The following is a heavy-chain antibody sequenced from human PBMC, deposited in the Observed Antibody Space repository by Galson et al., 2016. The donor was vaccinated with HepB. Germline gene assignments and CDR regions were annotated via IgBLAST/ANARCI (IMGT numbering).Heavy chain of an antibody. J-gene: IGHJ4*02. Sequence: ETLSLTCAVSGASLNSSDWWSWVRQSPGKGLEWIGEIYETGTANHNPSLTRRLTMSVDKSKNQFSLNLSDVTAADTAIYYCARVTLGPTRAKFDSWGQGTLVTVSS. CDR1: GASLNSSDW. CDR2: IYETGTA. CDR3: ARVTLGPTRAKFDS. D-gene: IGHD1-26*01. V-gene: IGHV4-4*02.